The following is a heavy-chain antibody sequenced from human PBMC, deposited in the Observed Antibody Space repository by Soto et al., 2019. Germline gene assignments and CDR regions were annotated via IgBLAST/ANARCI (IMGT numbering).Heavy chain of an antibody. CDR3: ATWLGYCSGGSCPAFDI. D-gene: IGHD2-15*01. CDR2: FDPEDGET. V-gene: IGHV1-24*01. CDR1: GYTLTELS. J-gene: IGHJ3*02. Sequence: ASVKVSCQVSGYTLTELSMHWVRQAPGKGLEWMGGFDPEDGETIYAQKFQGRVTMTEDTSTDTAYMELSSLRSEDTAVYYCATWLGYCSGGSCPAFDIWGQGTMVTVSS.